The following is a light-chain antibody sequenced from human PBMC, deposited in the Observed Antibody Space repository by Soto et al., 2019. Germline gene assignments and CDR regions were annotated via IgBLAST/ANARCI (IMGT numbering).Light chain of an antibody. CDR1: QSVSSSY. CDR3: QQYGSSPQT. CDR2: GAS. J-gene: IGKJ1*01. Sequence: EIVLTQSPGTLSLSPGERATLSCRASQSVSSSYLAWYQQKPGQAPRLLIYGASSRATGIPDRFSGSGSGTDFNLTISRLEPKAVAVYYGQQYGSSPQTFGQGTKVEIK. V-gene: IGKV3-20*01.